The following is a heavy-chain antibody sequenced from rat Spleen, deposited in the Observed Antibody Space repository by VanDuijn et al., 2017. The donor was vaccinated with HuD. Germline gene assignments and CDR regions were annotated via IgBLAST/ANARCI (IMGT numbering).Heavy chain of an antibody. CDR3: AKRGWYYFDY. V-gene: IGHV5-25*01. Sequence: EVQLVESGGGLVQPGRSLKLSCAASGFTFSSFVMAWVRQAPKKGLEWVASITSGGSNTYYPDSVKGRFTISRDNAKSTLYLQMDSLRSEDTATYYCAKRGWYYFDYWGQGTLVTVSS. CDR1: GFTFSSFV. D-gene: IGHD1-1*01. J-gene: IGHJ3*01. CDR2: ITSGGSNT.